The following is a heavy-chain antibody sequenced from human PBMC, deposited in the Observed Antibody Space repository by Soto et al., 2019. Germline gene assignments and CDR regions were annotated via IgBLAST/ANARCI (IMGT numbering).Heavy chain of an antibody. CDR3: ARDDGVAYYFDS. Sequence: SCPTPVNPTQNLTLTCPFSGFSLSTIGGGVGWILQPPGKALEWLALVFWDGDKRYSPSLKSRLTITEDSSKNEVVLTMTNMDPLDTATYYCARDDGVAYYFDSWGQGILVTVSS. CDR2: VFWDGDK. D-gene: IGHD3-3*01. V-gene: IGHV2-5*02. CDR1: GFSLSTIGGG. J-gene: IGHJ4*02.